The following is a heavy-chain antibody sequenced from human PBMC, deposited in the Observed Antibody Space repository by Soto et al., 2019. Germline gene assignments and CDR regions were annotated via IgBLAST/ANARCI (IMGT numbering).Heavy chain of an antibody. D-gene: IGHD2-15*01. V-gene: IGHV3-23*01. CDR2: ISGSGGST. CDR1: GFTFSSYA. J-gene: IGHJ1*01. Sequence: EVQLLESGGGLVQPGGSLRLSCAASGFTFSSYAMRWVRQAPGKGLEWVSAISGSGGSTYYADSVKGRFTISRDNSKNTLYLQMKMMRAEDTDVDYCSVDSVVVVAATDFQHWGQGTLVTVSS. CDR3: SVDSVVVVAATDFQH.